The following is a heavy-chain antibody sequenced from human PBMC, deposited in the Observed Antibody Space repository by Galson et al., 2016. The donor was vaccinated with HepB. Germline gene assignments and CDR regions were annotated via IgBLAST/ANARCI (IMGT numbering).Heavy chain of an antibody. CDR2: INPRDNST. Sequence: SVKVSCKASGYTFTNYFMHWVRQAPGQGLEWMGIINPRDNSTGYAQKFQGRVTMTRDTSTSTVYMEPSSLRSEDPAVYYCARKSVGCDLAILSFDIWGQGTVVTVSS. D-gene: IGHD2-21*01. CDR1: GYTFTNYF. J-gene: IGHJ3*02. CDR3: ARKSVGCDLAILSFDI. V-gene: IGHV1-46*01.